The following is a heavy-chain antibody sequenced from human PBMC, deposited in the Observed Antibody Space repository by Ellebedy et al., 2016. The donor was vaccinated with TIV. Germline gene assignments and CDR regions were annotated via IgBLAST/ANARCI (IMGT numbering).Heavy chain of an antibody. J-gene: IGHJ6*02. V-gene: IGHV5-10-1*01. Sequence: GESLKISXTGFGYRFTSYWITWVRQMPGKDLEWMGRIDPSDSYTNYSPSFQGHVTISADKSISTAYLQWSSLKASDTALYYCARRDEGYNGMDVWGRGTTVTVSS. CDR3: ARRDEGYNGMDV. CDR1: GYRFTSYW. CDR2: IDPSDSYT.